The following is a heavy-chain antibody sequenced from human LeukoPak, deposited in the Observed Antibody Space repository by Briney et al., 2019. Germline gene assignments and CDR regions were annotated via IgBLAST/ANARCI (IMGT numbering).Heavy chain of an antibody. V-gene: IGHV4-59*12. Sequence: PSETLSLTCTVSGGSMSSYYWTWIRQPPGKGLEWIGYIYYSGSTHYNPSLKSRVTISVDTSKNQFSLKLSSVTAADTAVYYCARRAFGLGGAYYMDAWGKGTTVTVSS. CDR2: IYYSGST. CDR1: GGSMSSYY. D-gene: IGHD3-16*01. CDR3: ARRAFGLGGAYYMDA. J-gene: IGHJ6*03.